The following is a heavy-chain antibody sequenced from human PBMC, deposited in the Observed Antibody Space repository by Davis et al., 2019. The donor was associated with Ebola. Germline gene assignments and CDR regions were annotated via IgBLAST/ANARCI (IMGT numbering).Heavy chain of an antibody. CDR3: TQLWLNEGFDM. J-gene: IGHJ3*02. CDR2: INSDGSST. Sequence: HTGGSLRLSCAASGFTFSSYWMHWVRQAPGKGLVWVSRINSDGSSTSYADSVKGRFTISRDNAKNTLYLQMNSLRAEDTAVYYCTQLWLNEGFDMWGQGTMVTVSS. D-gene: IGHD3-10*01. V-gene: IGHV3-74*01. CDR1: GFTFSSYW.